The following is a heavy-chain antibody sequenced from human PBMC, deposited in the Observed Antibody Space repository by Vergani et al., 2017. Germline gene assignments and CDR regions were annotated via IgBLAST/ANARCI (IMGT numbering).Heavy chain of an antibody. CDR2: ISSSSSTI. CDR1: GFTFSSYS. D-gene: IGHD3-3*01. V-gene: IGHV3-48*02. CDR3: AGIYYDVWSGYYGTPTFFDY. Sequence: EVQLVESGGGLVQPGGSLRLSCAASGFTFSSYSMNWVRQAPGKGLEWVSYISSSSSTIYYADSVKGRFTISRDNAKNSLYLQMNSLRDEDTAVYYCAGIYYDVWSGYYGTPTFFDYWGQGTLVTVSS. J-gene: IGHJ4*02.